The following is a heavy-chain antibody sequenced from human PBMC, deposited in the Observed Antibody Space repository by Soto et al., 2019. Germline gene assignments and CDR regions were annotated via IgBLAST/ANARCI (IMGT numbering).Heavy chain of an antibody. CDR1: GFTFSGSA. CDR2: IRSKANSYAT. D-gene: IGHD3-22*01. V-gene: IGHV3-73*01. J-gene: IGHJ6*02. CDR3: TRPGYYDSSGYYPIEDV. Sequence: GGSLRPSCAASGFTFSGSAMHWVRQASGKGLEWVGRIRSKANSYATAYAASVKGRFTISRDDSKNTAYLQMNSLKTEDTAVYYCTRPGYYDSSGYYPIEDVWGQGTTVTVSS.